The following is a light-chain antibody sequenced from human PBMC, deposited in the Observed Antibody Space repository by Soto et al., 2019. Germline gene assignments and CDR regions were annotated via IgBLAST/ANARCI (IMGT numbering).Light chain of an antibody. Sequence: EIVLTQSPATLSLSPGERATLSCRASQSVSSYLAWYQQKHGQAPRLLIYDASNRATGIPARFSGSGSGTDFTLTISSLEPEDSAFYYCQQRSNWPTFGQGTKVEIK. CDR3: QQRSNWPT. V-gene: IGKV3-11*01. CDR1: QSVSSY. J-gene: IGKJ1*01. CDR2: DAS.